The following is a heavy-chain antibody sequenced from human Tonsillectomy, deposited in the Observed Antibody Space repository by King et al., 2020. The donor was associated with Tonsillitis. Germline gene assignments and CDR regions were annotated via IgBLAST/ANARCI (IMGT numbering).Heavy chain of an antibody. V-gene: IGHV1-46*01. CDR3: ARVTSSGEFEAFHS. D-gene: IGHD3-10*01. CDR1: GYTFTDYY. Sequence: VQLVQSGAEVKKPGASVKVSCKASGYTFTDYYIHWVRQAPGHGLEWMGVISPSGGGSSNAQKFQGRVTMTRDTSTSTVYMERSSLKSEDTAVYYCARVTSSGEFEAFHSWGQGTMVTVSS. J-gene: IGHJ3*02. CDR2: ISPSGGGS.